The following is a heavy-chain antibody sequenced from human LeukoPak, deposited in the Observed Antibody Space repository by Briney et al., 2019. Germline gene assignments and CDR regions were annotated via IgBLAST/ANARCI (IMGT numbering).Heavy chain of an antibody. CDR1: GGSISSSNW. D-gene: IGHD3-16*01. V-gene: IGHV4-4*02. CDR3: ARHYGP. CDR2: IYDSGST. Sequence: SGTLSLTCAVSGGSISSSNWWSWVRQPPGKGLEWIGSIYDSGSTYYIPSLKSRVTISVDTSKNQFSLKLNSVTAADTAVYYCARHYGPWGQGTLVTVSS. J-gene: IGHJ5*02.